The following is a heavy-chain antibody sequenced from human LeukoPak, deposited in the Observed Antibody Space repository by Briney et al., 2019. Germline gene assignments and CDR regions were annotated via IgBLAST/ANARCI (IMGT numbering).Heavy chain of an antibody. V-gene: IGHV1-2*02. CDR2: INPNRGDT. D-gene: IGHD2-15*01. J-gene: IGHJ4*02. Sequence: ASVTVPCKHSGYTLTNYFLHWLRPAAAQGLEWMGWINPNRGDTKHAHIFQGRVTMTRDTSIGPAFMELSRLTSDGPAVYFCARAEFCVPSCYYFLYYWGQGTLVTVSS. CDR1: GYTLTNYF. CDR3: ARAEFCVPSCYYFLYY.